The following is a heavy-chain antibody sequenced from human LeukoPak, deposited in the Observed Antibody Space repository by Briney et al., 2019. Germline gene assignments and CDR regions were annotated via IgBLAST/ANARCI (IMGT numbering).Heavy chain of an antibody. CDR3: ARVELYASGWYGSIDY. CDR1: GFTFSSYG. Sequence: GGSLRLSCAASGFTFSSYGMHWVRQAPGKGLEWVAVISYDGTNKYYADSVRGRFTIFRDNSKNTLYLQMDSLRTEDTAVYYCARVELYASGWYGSIDYWGQGTLVAVSS. D-gene: IGHD6-19*01. V-gene: IGHV3-30*03. J-gene: IGHJ4*02. CDR2: ISYDGTNK.